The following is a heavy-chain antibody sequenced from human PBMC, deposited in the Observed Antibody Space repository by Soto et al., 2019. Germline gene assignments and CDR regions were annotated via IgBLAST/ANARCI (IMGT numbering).Heavy chain of an antibody. CDR1: VDSASSNGAS. D-gene: IGHD5-12*01. Sequence: SHTLSLTCAISVDSASSNGASWNWIRQSPSRGLEWLGRTYYRSRWYSVYAVSVKSRITINPDTSKNQFSLQLKSVTPEATAVYYCARGYSGSMDVWGQGTRVTFSS. J-gene: IGHJ6*02. CDR2: TYYRSRWYS. V-gene: IGHV6-1*01. CDR3: ARGYSGSMDV.